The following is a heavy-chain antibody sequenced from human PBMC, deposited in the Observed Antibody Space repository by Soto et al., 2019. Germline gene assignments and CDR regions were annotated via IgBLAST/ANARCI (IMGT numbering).Heavy chain of an antibody. CDR1: GGTFSTYT. CDR2: IIPIFATP. D-gene: IGHD5-18*01. Sequence: QVHLVQSGAEVKKPGSSVKVSCKASGGTFSTYTITWVRQAPGQGLEWMGGIIPIFATPNYAQKFQGRVTITADESTSTAYMELSSLRSEDAAVYYCARGYTYDTWDQGTLVTVSS. CDR3: ARGYTYDT. J-gene: IGHJ5*02. V-gene: IGHV1-69*12.